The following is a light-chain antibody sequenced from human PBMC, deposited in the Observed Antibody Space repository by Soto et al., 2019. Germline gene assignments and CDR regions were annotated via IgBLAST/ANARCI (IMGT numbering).Light chain of an antibody. CDR3: TSYTSSSTLVV. V-gene: IGLV2-14*01. J-gene: IGLJ2*01. CDR1: SSDVGGYNY. CDR2: EVS. Sequence: QSVLTQPASVCGSPGQSITISCTGTSSDVGGYNYVSWYQQHSGKAPKLMIYEVSNRPSGVSNRFSGFKSGNTASLTISGLQAEDEADYYCTSYTSSSTLVVFGRGTKLTVL.